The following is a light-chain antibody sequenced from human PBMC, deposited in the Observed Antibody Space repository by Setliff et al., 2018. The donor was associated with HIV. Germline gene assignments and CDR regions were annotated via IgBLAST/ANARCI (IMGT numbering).Light chain of an antibody. CDR1: SSDVGSYNL. CDR2: EVS. Sequence: QSVLTQPASVSGSPGQSITISCTGTSSDVGSYNLVSWYQQHPGKAPKLMIYEVSKRPSGVSNRFSGSKSGNTASLTISGLQAEDEADYYCAAWDDRLNGPVFGGGTKVTVL. V-gene: IGLV2-23*02. J-gene: IGLJ2*01. CDR3: AAWDDRLNGPV.